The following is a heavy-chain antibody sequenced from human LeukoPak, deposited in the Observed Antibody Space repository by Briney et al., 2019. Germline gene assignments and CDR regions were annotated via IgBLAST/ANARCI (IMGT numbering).Heavy chain of an antibody. V-gene: IGHV3-30*18. D-gene: IGHD3-9*01. CDR3: AKASLRYFDWDAFDI. Sequence: GGSLRLSCAASGFTFSSYGMHWVRQAPGKGLEWVAVISYDGSNKYYADSVKGRFTISRDNSKNTLYLQMNSLRAEDTAVYYRAKASLRYFDWDAFDIWGQGTMVTVSS. CDR1: GFTFSSYG. J-gene: IGHJ3*02. CDR2: ISYDGSNK.